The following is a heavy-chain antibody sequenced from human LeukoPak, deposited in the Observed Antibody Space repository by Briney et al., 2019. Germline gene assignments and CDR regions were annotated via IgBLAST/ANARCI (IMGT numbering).Heavy chain of an antibody. CDR1: GGSIDSYY. CDR3: ARARDGHINNWFDP. D-gene: IGHD5-24*01. Sequence: PSETLSLTCTVSGGSIDSYYWSWIRQPPGKGLEWIGYIYYSGSTNYNPSLKSRVTISVDTSKNQFSLEMSSVTGADTAVYYCARARDGHINNWFDPWGQGTLVTVSS. J-gene: IGHJ5*02. V-gene: IGHV4-59*01. CDR2: IYYSGST.